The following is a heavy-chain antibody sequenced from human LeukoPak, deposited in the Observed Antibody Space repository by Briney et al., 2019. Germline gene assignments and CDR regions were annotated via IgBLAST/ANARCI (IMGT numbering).Heavy chain of an antibody. V-gene: IGHV3-11*01. CDR3: ARLRETTVTRDESYYYMDV. CDR2: ISSDGNVT. J-gene: IGHJ6*03. CDR1: GFAFSDYY. D-gene: IGHD4-17*01. Sequence: GGSLRLSCAASGFAFSDYYMTWIRQAPGTGLVWISYISSDGNVTYYADSVRGRFTVSRDNAKNLLFLQMNSLRVEDTDVYYCARLRETTVTRDESYYYMDVWGKGTTVTVSS.